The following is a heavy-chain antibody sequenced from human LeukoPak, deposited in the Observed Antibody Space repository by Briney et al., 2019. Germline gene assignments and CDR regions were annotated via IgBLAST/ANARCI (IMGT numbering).Heavy chain of an antibody. J-gene: IGHJ5*02. D-gene: IGHD3-3*01. CDR3: ARGFYDFWSGYYNADNWFDL. CDR1: GYTFTSYG. CDR2: ISAYNGNT. Sequence: GASVKVSCKASGYTFTSYGISWVRQAPGQGLEWMGWISAYNGNTNYAQKLQGRVTMTTDTSTSTAYMELRSLRSDDTAVYYCARGFYDFWSGYYNADNWFDLWGQGTLVTVSS. V-gene: IGHV1-18*01.